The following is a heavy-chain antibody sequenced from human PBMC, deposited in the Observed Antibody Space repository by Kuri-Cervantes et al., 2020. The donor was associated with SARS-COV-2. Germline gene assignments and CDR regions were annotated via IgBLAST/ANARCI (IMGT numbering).Heavy chain of an antibody. CDR1: GFTFSSYS. CDR3: ARDHMVRGVIITYYYYGMDV. Sequence: GESLKISCAASGFTFSSYSMNWVRQAPGKGLEWVSSISSSSSYIYYADSVKGRFTISRDNAKNSLYLQMNSLRAEDTAVYYCARDHMVRGVIITYYYYGMDVWGQGTTVTVSS. CDR2: ISSSSSYI. J-gene: IGHJ6*02. V-gene: IGHV3-21*01. D-gene: IGHD3-10*01.